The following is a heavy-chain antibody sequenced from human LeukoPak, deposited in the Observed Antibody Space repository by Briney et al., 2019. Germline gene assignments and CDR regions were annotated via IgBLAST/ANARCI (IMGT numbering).Heavy chain of an antibody. D-gene: IGHD4-17*01. J-gene: IGHJ1*01. CDR1: GGSISSNY. CDR2: FYNSGSR. Sequence: SETLSLTCSVAGGSISSNYWSWIRQPPGKGLEWIGSFYNSGSRNYNPSLKSRVTISVDTSKNQISLKLSSVTAADTAVYYCAGVYGDYVRYFQHWGQGTLVTVSS. V-gene: IGHV4-59*08. CDR3: AGVYGDYVRYFQH.